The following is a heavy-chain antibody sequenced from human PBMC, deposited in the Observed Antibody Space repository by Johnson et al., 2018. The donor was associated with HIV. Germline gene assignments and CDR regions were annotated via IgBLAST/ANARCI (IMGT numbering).Heavy chain of an antibody. CDR1: GFTFSSYG. D-gene: IGHD3-3*01. J-gene: IGHJ3*02. Sequence: QVLLVESGGGVVQPGRSLRLSCAASGFTFSSYGMHWVRQAPGKGLEWVAVISYDGRNKYYADSVKGRFTISRENAKNSLYLQMNSLRAGDTAVYYCARGVPFGVVRLGYRAFDIWGQGTMVTVSS. V-gene: IGHV3-30*03. CDR2: ISYDGRNK. CDR3: ARGVPFGVVRLGYRAFDI.